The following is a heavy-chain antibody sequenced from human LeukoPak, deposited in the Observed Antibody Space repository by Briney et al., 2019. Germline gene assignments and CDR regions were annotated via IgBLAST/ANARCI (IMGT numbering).Heavy chain of an antibody. D-gene: IGHD3-22*01. CDR1: GYTFTSYD. CDR3: ASMYYYDSSGYYSDAFDI. V-gene: IGHV1-8*01. CDR2: MNPNSGNT. Sequence: ASVXVSCKASGYTFTSYDINWVRQATGQGLEWMGWMNPNSGNTGYAQKFQGRVTITRNTSISTAYMELSSLRSEDTAVYYCASMYYYDSSGYYSDAFDIWGQGTMVTVSS. J-gene: IGHJ3*02.